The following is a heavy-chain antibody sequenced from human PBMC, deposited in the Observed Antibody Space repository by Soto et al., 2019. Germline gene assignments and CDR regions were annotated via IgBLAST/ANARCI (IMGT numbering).Heavy chain of an antibody. CDR1: GGSISSGGYY. CDR3: ARAPIAYYYDSSGPNWFDP. Sequence: SETLSLTCTVSGGSISSGGYYWSWIRQHPGKGLEWIGYIYYSGSTYYNPSLKSRVTISVDTSKNQFSLKLSSVTAADTAVYYCARAPIAYYYDSSGPNWFDPWGQGTLVTVSS. J-gene: IGHJ5*02. V-gene: IGHV4-31*03. D-gene: IGHD3-22*01. CDR2: IYYSGST.